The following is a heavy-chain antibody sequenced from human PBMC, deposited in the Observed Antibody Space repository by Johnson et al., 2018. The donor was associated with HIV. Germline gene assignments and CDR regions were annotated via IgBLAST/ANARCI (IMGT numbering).Heavy chain of an antibody. J-gene: IGHJ3*02. CDR2: IGGSGTNT. CDR1: RFSVSSNY. D-gene: IGHD4-17*01. V-gene: IGHV3-66*03. Sequence: VQLVESGGGLIQPGGSLRLSCAASRFSVSSNYMTWVRQAPGKGLEWVSSIGGSGTNTYYPDSMKGRFTISRDNSKNTLYLQMNSLRAEDTAVYYCARSRDYGPARSAFDIWGQGKMVTVSS. CDR3: ARSRDYGPARSAFDI.